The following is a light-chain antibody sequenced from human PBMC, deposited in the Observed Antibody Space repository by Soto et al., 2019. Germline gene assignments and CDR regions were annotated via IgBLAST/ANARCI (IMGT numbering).Light chain of an antibody. CDR3: QQYNNWPLYS. Sequence: EIVMTQSPGTLSVSPGERATLSCRASQGVGTNLAWYQQRPGQAPRLLIYAASTRATGIPARSSGRGSGTEFTLTISSLQSEDFALYFCQQYNNWPLYSFGQGTKLEIK. CDR2: AAS. CDR1: QGVGTN. J-gene: IGKJ2*01. V-gene: IGKV3-15*01.